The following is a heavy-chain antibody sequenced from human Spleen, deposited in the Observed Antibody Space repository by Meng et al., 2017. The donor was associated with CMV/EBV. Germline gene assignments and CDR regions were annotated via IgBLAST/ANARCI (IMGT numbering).Heavy chain of an antibody. Sequence: SETLSLTCTVSGYSISSGYYWGWIRQPPGKGLEWIGSIYHSGSTYYNPSLKSRVTISVDTSKNQFSLKLSSVTAVDTAVYYCASRYGSSSHYYFDYWGQGTLVTVSS. V-gene: IGHV4-38-2*02. CDR1: GYSISSGYY. J-gene: IGHJ4*02. CDR2: IYHSGST. D-gene: IGHD6-6*01. CDR3: ASRYGSSSHYYFDY.